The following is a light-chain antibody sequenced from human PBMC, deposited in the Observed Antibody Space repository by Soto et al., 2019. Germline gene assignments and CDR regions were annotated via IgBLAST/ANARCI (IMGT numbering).Light chain of an antibody. J-gene: IGKJ1*01. Sequence: DIKLTQSPSTLSASVGDTISITCRASQSISDWLAWYQQKPGKAPKVLVYDASSLERGVPSRFSGSGSGTEFTLTISSLQPDDFATYYCQQYNSYSPWTFGQGTKVDI. CDR1: QSISDW. CDR2: DAS. V-gene: IGKV1-5*01. CDR3: QQYNSYSPWT.